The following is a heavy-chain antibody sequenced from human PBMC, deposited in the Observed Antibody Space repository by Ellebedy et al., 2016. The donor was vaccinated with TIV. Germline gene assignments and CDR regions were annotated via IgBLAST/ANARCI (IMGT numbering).Heavy chain of an antibody. CDR1: GFTFSNAW. D-gene: IGHD2-15*01. Sequence: GESLKISCAASGFTFSNAWMTWVRQAPGKGLEWVGRIKSKTDGGTTDYAAPVKGRFIISRDDSKNSLYLQINSLKTEDTAVYYCARIVVLVVAGTDYYGIDVWGQGTTVTVS. CDR3: ARIVVLVVAGTDYYGIDV. V-gene: IGHV3-15*07. J-gene: IGHJ6*02. CDR2: IKSKTDGGTT.